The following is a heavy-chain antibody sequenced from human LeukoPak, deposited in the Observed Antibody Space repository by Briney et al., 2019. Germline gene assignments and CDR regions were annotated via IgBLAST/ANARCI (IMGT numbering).Heavy chain of an antibody. J-gene: IGHJ5*02. CDR3: ARDLVVITTSGDWFDP. Sequence: SETLSLTCTVSGYSISSGYYWGWIRQPPGKGLEWIGSIYHSGSTYYNPSLKSRATISVDTSKNQFSLKLSSVTAADTAVYYCARDLVVITTSGDWFDPWGQGILVTVSS. CDR1: GYSISSGYY. V-gene: IGHV4-38-2*02. CDR2: IYHSGST. D-gene: IGHD3-22*01.